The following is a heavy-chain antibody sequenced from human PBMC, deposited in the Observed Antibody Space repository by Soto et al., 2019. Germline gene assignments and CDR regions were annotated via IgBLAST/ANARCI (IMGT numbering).Heavy chain of an antibody. CDR2: ISGSSNAI. CDR1: GFMFSDHY. J-gene: IGHJ6*02. Sequence: PGGSLRLSCAASGFMFSDHYMTWIRQAPGKGLEWVSYISGSSNAIYYADSLKGRFTISRDNAKNSLYLQLNSLRAEDTAVYYCARGNFYYGMDVWGQGTTVTVS. CDR3: ARGNFYYGMDV. V-gene: IGHV3-11*01.